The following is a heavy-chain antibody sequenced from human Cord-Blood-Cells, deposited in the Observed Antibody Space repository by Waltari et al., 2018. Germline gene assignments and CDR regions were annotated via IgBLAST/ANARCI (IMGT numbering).Heavy chain of an antibody. V-gene: IGHV3-53*04. Sequence: EGQLVESGGGLVQPGVSLRFSCAASGFTVSSNYMSWVRQAPGKGLELVSVIYSRGSTYYADSVKCRFTISRHNSKNPLYLQMNSLRAEDTAVYYCARDLGDYWGQGTLVTVSS. CDR3: ARDLGDY. CDR2: IYSRGST. D-gene: IGHD7-27*01. J-gene: IGHJ4*02. CDR1: GFTVSSNY.